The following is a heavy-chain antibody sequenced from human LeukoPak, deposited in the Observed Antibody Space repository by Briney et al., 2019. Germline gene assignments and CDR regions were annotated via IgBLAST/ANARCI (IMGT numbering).Heavy chain of an antibody. CDR1: GFTCKNFG. D-gene: IGHD2-8*02. J-gene: IGHJ4*02. V-gene: IGHV3-23*01. CDR2: VSGSGRIT. Sequence: GGPLRLSCEGSGFTCKNFGMRWIRQAPGKGLEWVSEVSGSGRITDYADSVKGRFAISRDNSKNALYLQMNNLGVEDTAIYYCAKRRPTGNYFDYWGQGTLVTVSA. CDR3: AKRRPTGNYFDY.